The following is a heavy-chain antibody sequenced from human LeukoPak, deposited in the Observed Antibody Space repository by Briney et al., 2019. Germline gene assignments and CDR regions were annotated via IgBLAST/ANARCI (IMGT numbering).Heavy chain of an antibody. V-gene: IGHV4-59*08. CDR3: ARSRIYYYGMDV. CDR2: IYYSGST. J-gene: IGHJ6*02. D-gene: IGHD2-15*01. CDR1: GGSISSYY. Sequence: SETLSLTCTVSGGSISSYYWSWIRQPPGKGLEWIGYIYYSGSTNYNPSLKSRVTISVDTSKNQFSLKLSSVTAADTAVYYCARSRIYYYGMDVWGQGTTVTVSS.